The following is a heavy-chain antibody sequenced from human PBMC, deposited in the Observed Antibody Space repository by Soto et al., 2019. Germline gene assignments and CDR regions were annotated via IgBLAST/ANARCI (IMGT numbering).Heavy chain of an antibody. CDR3: ARRYGTVFDF. V-gene: IGHV4-59*12. CDR1: GGSISSYY. D-gene: IGHD6-13*01. Sequence: SETLSLTCTVSGGSISSYYWSWIRQPPGKGLEWIGYIYYSGSTNYNPSLKSRVTISVDTSKNQFSLKLSSVPAADTAVYYCARRYGTVFDFWGQGTLVTVSS. CDR2: IYYSGST. J-gene: IGHJ4*02.